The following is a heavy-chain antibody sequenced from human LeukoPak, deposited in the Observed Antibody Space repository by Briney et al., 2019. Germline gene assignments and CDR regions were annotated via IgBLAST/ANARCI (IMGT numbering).Heavy chain of an antibody. J-gene: IGHJ4*02. D-gene: IGHD3-3*01. CDR1: GFTFSSYG. Sequence: PGGSLRLSCAASGFTFSSYGMHWVRQAPGKGLEWVAVISYDGSNKYYADSVKGRFTISRDNAKNSLYLQMDSLRAEDTAVYYCARADYDFWSGHQGYYFDYWGQGTLVTASS. V-gene: IGHV3-30*03. CDR2: ISYDGSNK. CDR3: ARADYDFWSGHQGYYFDY.